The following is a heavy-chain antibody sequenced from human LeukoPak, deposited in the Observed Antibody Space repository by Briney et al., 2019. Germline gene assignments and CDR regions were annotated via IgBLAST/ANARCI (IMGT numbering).Heavy chain of an antibody. J-gene: IGHJ3*02. CDR2: ISSSSTI. D-gene: IGHD2-15*01. V-gene: IGHV3-48*01. CDR1: GFTFSSYS. CDR3: ARGYSRAAFDI. Sequence: GGSLRLSCAASGFTFSSYSMNWVRQAPGKGLEWVSSISSSSTIYYADSVKGRFTISRDNAKNSLYLQMNSLRAEDTALYYCARGYSRAAFDIWGQGTVVAVSS.